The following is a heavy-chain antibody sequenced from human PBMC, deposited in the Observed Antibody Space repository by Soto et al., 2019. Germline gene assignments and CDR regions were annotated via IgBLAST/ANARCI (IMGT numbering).Heavy chain of an antibody. CDR1: GYTFTSYG. CDR3: ARDPTQAYSSSWYSGFDY. CDR2: ISAYNGNT. V-gene: IGHV1-18*01. Sequence: QVQLVQSGAEVKKPGASVKVSCKASGYTFTSYGISWVRQAPGQGLEWMGWISAYNGNTNYAQKLQGRVTMTTDTSTRTAYMELRSLRSDDTAVYYCARDPTQAYSSSWYSGFDYWGQGTLVTVSS. D-gene: IGHD6-13*01. J-gene: IGHJ4*02.